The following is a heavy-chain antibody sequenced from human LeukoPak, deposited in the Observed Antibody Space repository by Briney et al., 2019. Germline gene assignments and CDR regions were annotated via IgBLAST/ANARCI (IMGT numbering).Heavy chain of an antibody. CDR2: ISAYNGNK. J-gene: IGHJ4*02. CDR1: GYTFTSYY. V-gene: IGHV1-18*04. Sequence: GASVKVSCKASGYTFTSYYMHWVRQAPGQGLDWMGWISAYNGNKVYAQKLQGRVTMTTDTSTSTAYMELRSLRSDDTAVYYCARVSPDYYGSGATGDYWGQGTLVTVSS. D-gene: IGHD3-10*01. CDR3: ARVSPDYYGSGATGDY.